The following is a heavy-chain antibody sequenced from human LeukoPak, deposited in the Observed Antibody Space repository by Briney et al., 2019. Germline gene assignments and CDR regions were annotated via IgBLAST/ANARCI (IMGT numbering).Heavy chain of an antibody. J-gene: IGHJ4*02. D-gene: IGHD3-10*01. V-gene: IGHV4-34*01. CDR2: INHSGST. CDR1: GGSFSGYY. CDR3: ARTLYGSGSYNLDY. Sequence: SETLSLTCAVYGGSFSGYYWSWIRQPPGKGLEWIGEINHSGSTNYNPSLKSRVTISVDTSKNQFSLKLSSVTAADTAMYYCARTLYGSGSYNLDYWGQGTLVTVSS.